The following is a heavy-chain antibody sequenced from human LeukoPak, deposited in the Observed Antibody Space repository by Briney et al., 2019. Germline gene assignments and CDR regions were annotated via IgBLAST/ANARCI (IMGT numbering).Heavy chain of an antibody. V-gene: IGHV1-69*06. D-gene: IGHD6-13*01. CDR2: IIPIFGTA. J-gene: IGHJ5*02. Sequence: SVKVSCKASGGTFSSYAISWVRQAPGQGLEWMGGIIPIFGTANYAQKFQGRVTITADKSTSTAYMELSSLRSEDTAVYYCARWYSSSCIWFDPWGQGTLVTVSS. CDR3: ARWYSSSCIWFDP. CDR1: GGTFSSYA.